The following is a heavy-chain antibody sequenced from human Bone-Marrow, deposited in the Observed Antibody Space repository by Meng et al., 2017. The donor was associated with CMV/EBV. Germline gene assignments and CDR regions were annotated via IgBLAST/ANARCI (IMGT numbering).Heavy chain of an antibody. D-gene: IGHD3-22*01. J-gene: IGHJ6*02. Sequence: SETLSLTCNVSGGSVSSSSYYWSWIRQPPGKGLEWIGSIYHSGSTYYNPSLKSRVTISVDTSKNQFSLKLSSVTAADTAVYYCARLDYYDSSGYRQLWSYYYYGMDVWGQGTTVTVSS. CDR2: IYHSGST. CDR1: GGSVSSSSYY. V-gene: IGHV4-39*07. CDR3: ARLDYYDSSGYRQLWSYYYYGMDV.